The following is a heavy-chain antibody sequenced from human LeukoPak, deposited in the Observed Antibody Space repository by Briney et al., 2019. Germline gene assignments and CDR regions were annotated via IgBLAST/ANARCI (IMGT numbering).Heavy chain of an antibody. CDR2: IIPIFGTT. J-gene: IGHJ3*02. CDR3: ARDRRWELLRASAFDI. V-gene: IGHV1-69*01. Sequence: SVKVSCKASGGTFSSYAISWVRQAPGQGLEWMGGIIPIFGTTNYAQKFQGRVTITADESTSTAYMELSSLRSEDTAVYYCARDRRWELLRASAFDIWGQGTMVTASS. D-gene: IGHD1-26*01. CDR1: GGTFSSYA.